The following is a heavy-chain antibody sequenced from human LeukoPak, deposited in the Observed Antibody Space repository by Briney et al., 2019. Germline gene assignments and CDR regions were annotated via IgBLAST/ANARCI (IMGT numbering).Heavy chain of an antibody. CDR1: GGSINSYY. D-gene: IGHD4-17*01. Sequence: PSETLSLTCTVSGGSINSYYWSWIRQPPGKGLEWIGSIYYSGNTYYNASLKSQVSISINTPKNQFSLKLTSVTAADTAVYYCARAHDYGDYGSYGYWGQGTLVTVSS. J-gene: IGHJ4*02. CDR3: ARAHDYGDYGSYGY. CDR2: IYYSGNT. V-gene: IGHV4-59*04.